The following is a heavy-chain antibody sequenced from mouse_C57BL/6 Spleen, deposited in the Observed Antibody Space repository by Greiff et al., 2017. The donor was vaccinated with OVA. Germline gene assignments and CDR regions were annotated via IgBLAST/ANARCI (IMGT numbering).Heavy chain of an antibody. CDR2: ISSGSSTI. Sequence: EVQLQESGGGLVKPGGSLKLSCAASGFTFSDYGMHWVRQAPEKGLEWVAYISSGSSTIYYADTVKGRFTISRDNAKNTLFLQMTSLRSEDTAMYYCATSYDLYWYFDVWGTGTTVTVSS. V-gene: IGHV5-17*01. J-gene: IGHJ1*03. CDR1: GFTFSDYG. D-gene: IGHD2-3*01. CDR3: ATSYDLYWYFDV.